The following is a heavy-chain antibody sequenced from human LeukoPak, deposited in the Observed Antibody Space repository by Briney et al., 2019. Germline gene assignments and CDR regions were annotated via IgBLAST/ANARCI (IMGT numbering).Heavy chain of an antibody. J-gene: IGHJ4*02. V-gene: IGHV4-34*01. D-gene: IGHD1-26*01. CDR2: INHSGST. Sequence: KPSETLSLTCAVYGGSFSGYYWSWIRQPPGKGLEWIGEINHSGSTNYNPSLKSRVTISVDTSKNQFSLKRSSVTAADTAVYYCARGRRSGSYHHFDYWGQGTLVTVSS. CDR3: ARGRRSGSYHHFDY. CDR1: GGSFSGYY.